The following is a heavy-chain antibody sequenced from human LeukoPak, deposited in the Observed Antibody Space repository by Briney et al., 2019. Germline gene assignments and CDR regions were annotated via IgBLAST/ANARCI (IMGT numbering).Heavy chain of an antibody. D-gene: IGHD3-10*01. V-gene: IGHV3-11*01. CDR1: GFTFSDYY. CDR3: ARDEVTMVRGVIPSRSDP. J-gene: IGHJ5*02. CDR2: ISSSGSTI. Sequence: GGSLRLSCAASGFTFSDYYMSWIRQAPGKGLEWVSYISSSGSTIYYADSVKGRFTISRDNAKNSLYLQMNSLRAEDTAVYYCARDEVTMVRGVIPSRSDPWGQGTLVTVSS.